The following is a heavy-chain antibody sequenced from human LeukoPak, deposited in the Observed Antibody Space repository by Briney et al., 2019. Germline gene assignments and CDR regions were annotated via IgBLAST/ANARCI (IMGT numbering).Heavy chain of an antibody. J-gene: IGHJ4*02. CDR2: IYYSGST. CDR1: GFTFSSYA. D-gene: IGHD6-13*01. CDR3: ASHRIAAAAFDY. Sequence: PGGSLRLSCAASGFTFSSYAMSWVRQPPGKGLEWIGYIYYSGSTNYNPSLKSRVTISVDTSKNQFSLKLSSVTAADTAVYYCASHRIAAAAFDYWGQGTLVTVSS. V-gene: IGHV4-59*01.